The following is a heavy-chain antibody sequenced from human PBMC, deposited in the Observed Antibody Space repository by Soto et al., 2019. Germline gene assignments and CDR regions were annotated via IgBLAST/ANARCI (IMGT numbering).Heavy chain of an antibody. J-gene: IGHJ4*02. D-gene: IGHD3-22*01. CDR2: ISSSSSTI. CDR3: GRPWYYYESGRPPGF. V-gene: IGHV3-48*01. CDR1: GFTFSTYS. Sequence: TGGSLRLSCAASGFTFSTYSMNWVRQAPGKGLEWVSYISSSSSTIFYTDSVKGRFTVSRDNAKNSLYLQMNSLRVEDTAVYFYGRPWYYYESGRPPGFRGQGTPVPVSS.